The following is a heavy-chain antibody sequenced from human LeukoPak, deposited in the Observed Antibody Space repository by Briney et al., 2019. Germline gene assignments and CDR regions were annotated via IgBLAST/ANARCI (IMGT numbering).Heavy chain of an antibody. CDR3: ARDLAYSRLDY. D-gene: IGHD5-18*01. J-gene: IGHJ4*02. V-gene: IGHV3-7*01. CDR1: GFTFSTYW. CDR2: INPDGNKK. Sequence: GGSLRLSCSASGFTFSTYWMSWVRQAPGKGLEWVASINPDGNKKYSADSVKGRFTISRDNAENSLYLQMNSLRVEDTAFYYCARDLAYSRLDYWGQGMLVTVSS.